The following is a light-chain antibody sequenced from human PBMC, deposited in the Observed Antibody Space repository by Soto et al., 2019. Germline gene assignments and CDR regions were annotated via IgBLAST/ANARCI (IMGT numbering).Light chain of an antibody. V-gene: IGKV3-15*01. CDR3: QQYNNWPPGA. Sequence: EIVMTQSPSTLSVSPGERATLSCRSSQSVSRHLAWYQQKPGQAPRLLIYGASTRATGIPARFSGSGSGTEFTLTISRLQSEDFAVYYCQQYNNWPPGAFGQGTKVEIK. CDR1: QSVSRH. J-gene: IGKJ1*01. CDR2: GAS.